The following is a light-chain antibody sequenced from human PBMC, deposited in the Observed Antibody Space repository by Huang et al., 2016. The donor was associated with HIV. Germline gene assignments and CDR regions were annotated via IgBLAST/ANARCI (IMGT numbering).Light chain of an antibody. CDR1: DTISIF. Sequence: DIQMTQSPSSLSASVGDRVTITCRASDTISIFLNWYRQKPGKAPDLLIYSASTLRSGVPPRFSGSGSGTDFTLTIDNLQPEDFATYYCQQTYTTPRTFGQGTKVEI. J-gene: IGKJ1*01. CDR3: QQTYTTPRT. V-gene: IGKV1-39*01. CDR2: SAS.